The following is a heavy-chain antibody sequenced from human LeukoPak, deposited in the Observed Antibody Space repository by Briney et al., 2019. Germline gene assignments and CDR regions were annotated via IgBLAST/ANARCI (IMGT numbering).Heavy chain of an antibody. J-gene: IGHJ4*02. CDR2: IKSKTDGGAA. CDR1: GFTLNKHA. Sequence: KSGGSLRLSCAASGFTLNKHAMTWVRQAPGKGLEWVGRIKSKTDGGAADYAAPVKGRFTISRDDSKNTLYLQMNSLRAEDTAVYYCARENYYDSSGYYGYYFDYWGQGTLVTVPS. V-gene: IGHV3-15*01. CDR3: ARENYYDSSGYYGYYFDY. D-gene: IGHD3-22*01.